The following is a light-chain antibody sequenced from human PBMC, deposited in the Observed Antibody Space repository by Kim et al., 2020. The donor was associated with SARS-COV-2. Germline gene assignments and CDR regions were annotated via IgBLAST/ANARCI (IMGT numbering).Light chain of an antibody. Sequence: GQSITISSTGTSSDVGNYNLVSWYQQHPGKAPKLMIYEVTKRPSGVSDRFSGSKSGNTASLTISGLQAEDEADYYCCSYVGSSNWVFGGGTQLTVL. J-gene: IGLJ3*02. CDR3: CSYVGSSNWV. CDR1: SSDVGNYNL. V-gene: IGLV2-23*02. CDR2: EVT.